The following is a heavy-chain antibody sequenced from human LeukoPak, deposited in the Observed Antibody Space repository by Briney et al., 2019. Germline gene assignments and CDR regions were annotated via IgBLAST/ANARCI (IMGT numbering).Heavy chain of an antibody. CDR2: ISFSGST. J-gene: IGHJ4*02. V-gene: IGHV4-61*01. CDR1: RGSVNSGSYY. D-gene: IGHD3-9*01. CDR3: ARGRMTGAFDY. Sequence: SETLSLTCTVSRGSVNSGSYYWSWIRQPPGKGLEWIGYISFSGSTNYNPSLKSRVTISVDTSKNQFSLRLSSVTAADTAVYYCARGRMTGAFDYWGQGTLSTVSS.